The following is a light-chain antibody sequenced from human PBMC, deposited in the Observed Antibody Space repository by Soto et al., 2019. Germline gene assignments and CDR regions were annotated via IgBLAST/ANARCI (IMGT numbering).Light chain of an antibody. V-gene: IGKV3-15*01. CDR2: GGS. J-gene: IGKJ2*01. CDR3: QQYNNWPPYT. Sequence: ETVMTQSPVTLSVSPGERVTISCRASQYISSKLDWYQQKPGQAPRLLIYGGSTRATGFPDRFSGSGSGTEFTLTITGLQSEDFAVYYCQQYNNWPPYTFGQGTKLEIK. CDR1: QYISSK.